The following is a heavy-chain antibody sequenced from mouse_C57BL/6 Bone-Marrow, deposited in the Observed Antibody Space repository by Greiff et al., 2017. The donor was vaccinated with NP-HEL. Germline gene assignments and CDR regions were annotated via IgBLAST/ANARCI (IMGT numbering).Heavy chain of an antibody. CDR1: GFSFNTYA. D-gene: IGHD2-2*01. V-gene: IGHV10-1*01. Sequence: EAGGGLVQPKGSLKLSCAASGFSFNTYAMNWVRQAPGKGLEWVARIRSKSNNYATYYADSVKDRFTISRDDSESMLYLQMNNLKTEDTAMYYCVRHCGYDGVYYAMDYWGQGTSVTVSS. CDR2: IRSKSNNYAT. J-gene: IGHJ4*01. CDR3: VRHCGYDGVYYAMDY.